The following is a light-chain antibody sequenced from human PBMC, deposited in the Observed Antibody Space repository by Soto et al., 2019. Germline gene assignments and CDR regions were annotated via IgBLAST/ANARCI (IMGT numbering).Light chain of an antibody. CDR2: GAS. CDR1: RAIRSN. Sequence: DIQLTQSPSFLSASVGDRVTITSRASRAIRSNLAGYQQSPGKPPRLLMYGASTFQSGVPSRFSGSASGTTFTLTINNLQPEDFATYYCQQLNNFPRTFGQGTKVE. CDR3: QQLNNFPRT. J-gene: IGKJ1*01. V-gene: IGKV1-9*01.